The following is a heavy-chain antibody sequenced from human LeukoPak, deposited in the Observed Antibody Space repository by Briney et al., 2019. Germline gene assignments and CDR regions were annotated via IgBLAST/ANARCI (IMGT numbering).Heavy chain of an antibody. J-gene: IGHJ4*02. CDR1: GYTFTGYY. CDR3: ARVRSYGHDFDY. Sequence: ASVKVSCKASGYTFTGYYMHWVRQAPGQGLEWMGWINPNSGGTNYAQKFQGRVTRTRDTSISTAYMELSRLRSDDTAVYYCARVRSYGHDFDYWGQGTLVTVSS. CDR2: INPNSGGT. D-gene: IGHD1-26*01. V-gene: IGHV1-2*02.